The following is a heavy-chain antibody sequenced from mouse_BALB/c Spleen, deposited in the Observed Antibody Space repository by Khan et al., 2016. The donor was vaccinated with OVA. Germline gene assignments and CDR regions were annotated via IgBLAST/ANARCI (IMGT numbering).Heavy chain of an antibody. CDR2: INPDSSTI. D-gene: IGHD2-14*01. CDR1: GFDFSRYW. J-gene: IGHJ3*01. Sequence: EVQLVETGGGLVQPGGSLKLSCAASGFDFSRYWMSWVRQAPGKGLEWIGEINPDSSTINYTPSLKDKFIISRDNAKNTLYLQMSKVRSEDTALYYCARPYRYDGRAWFAYWGQGTLVTVSA. V-gene: IGHV4-1*02. CDR3: ARPYRYDGRAWFAY.